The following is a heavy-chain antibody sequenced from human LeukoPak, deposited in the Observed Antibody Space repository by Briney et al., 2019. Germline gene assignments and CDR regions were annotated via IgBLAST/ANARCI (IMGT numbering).Heavy chain of an antibody. V-gene: IGHV3-48*04. J-gene: IGHJ6*03. Sequence: GGSLRLSCAASGFTFSSYAMYWVRQAPGTGLEWVSYISPRSETIHYAESVKGRFTVSRDDAKNSLYLQMNALRAEDTAVYHCARIDGPTVYTYYMDLWGTGTTVTVAS. CDR3: ARIDGPTVYTYYMDL. CDR2: ISPRSETI. D-gene: IGHD3-16*01. CDR1: GFTFSSYA.